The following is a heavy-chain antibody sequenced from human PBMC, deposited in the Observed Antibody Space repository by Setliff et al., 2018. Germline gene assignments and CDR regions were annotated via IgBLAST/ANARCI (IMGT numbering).Heavy chain of an antibody. Sequence: ASAQASSKASGYTFTSYYMHWVLQDPGEGLEWMGIINPSGGSTSYAQKSQGRGTMTSDTYTNTVHMELISMRSEDTAVYYCARRMWALRSGAFDLWGQGTMVTVSS. CDR2: INPSGGST. V-gene: IGHV1-46*01. J-gene: IGHJ3*01. CDR3: ARRMWALRSGAFDL. CDR1: GYTFTSYY. D-gene: IGHD1-26*01.